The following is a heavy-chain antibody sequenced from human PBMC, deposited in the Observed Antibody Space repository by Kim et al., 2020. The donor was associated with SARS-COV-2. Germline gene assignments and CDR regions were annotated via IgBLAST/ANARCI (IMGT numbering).Heavy chain of an antibody. Sequence: SLRSRVTISVDTSKNQFSLKRSSVTAADTAVYYCAREIAAAGTRYWYFDLWGRGTLVTVSS. J-gene: IGHJ2*01. D-gene: IGHD6-13*01. CDR3: AREIAAAGTRYWYFDL. V-gene: IGHV4-59*01.